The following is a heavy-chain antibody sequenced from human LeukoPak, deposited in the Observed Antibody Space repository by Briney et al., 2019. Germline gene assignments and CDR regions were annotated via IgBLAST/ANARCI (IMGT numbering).Heavy chain of an antibody. CDR2: IWYDGSNK. CDR3: AKDLQIVGATGFDY. V-gene: IGHV3-33*06. D-gene: IGHD1-26*01. CDR1: GLTFSSYG. Sequence: GRSLRLSCAASGLTFSSYGMHWVRQAPGKGLEWVAVIWYDGSNKYYADSVKGRFTISRDNSKNTLYLQMNSLRAEDTAVYYCAKDLQIVGATGFDYWGQGTLVTVSS. J-gene: IGHJ4*02.